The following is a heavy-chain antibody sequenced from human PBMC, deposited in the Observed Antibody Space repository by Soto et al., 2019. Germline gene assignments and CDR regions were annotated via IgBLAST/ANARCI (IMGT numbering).Heavy chain of an antibody. V-gene: IGHV1-69*13. CDR1: GGTFSSYA. CDR2: IIPIFGTA. CDR3: ARALRYFDWSLYYYYGMDV. D-gene: IGHD3-9*01. J-gene: IGHJ6*02. Sequence: ASVKVSCKASGGTFSSYAISWVRQAPGQGLEWMGGIIPIFGTANYAQKFQGRVTITADESTSTAHMELSSLRSEDTAVYYCARALRYFDWSLYYYYGMDVWGQGTTVTVSS.